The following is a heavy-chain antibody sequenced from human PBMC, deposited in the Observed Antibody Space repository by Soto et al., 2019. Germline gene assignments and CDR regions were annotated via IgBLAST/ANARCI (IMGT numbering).Heavy chain of an antibody. V-gene: IGHV3-15*07. J-gene: IGHJ4*02. D-gene: IGHD2-2*01. CDR1: GFTFSNER. Sequence: GGGVRVKSADAGFTFSNERINWVGQARGKGLEWVGRITSKTDGGTPDYAAPVKGRFAISRDDSKNMVYLQMNSLKTEDTGIYYCTTDSYISIVVVPFDYWGQCTLFSFSS. CDR2: ITSKTDGGTP. CDR3: TTDSYISIVVVPFDY.